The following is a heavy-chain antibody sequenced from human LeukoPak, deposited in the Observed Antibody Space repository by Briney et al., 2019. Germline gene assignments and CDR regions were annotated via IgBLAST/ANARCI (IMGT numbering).Heavy chain of an antibody. CDR3: AKDIGYCSGGSCNLRENDYGMDV. CDR1: GFTFDDYA. V-gene: IGHV3-9*01. Sequence: GRSLRLSCAASGFTFDDYAMHWVLQAPGKGLEWGSGISWNSGSIGYADSVKGRLTISRDNAKNSLYLQMNSLRAEDPALYYCAKDIGYCSGGSCNLRENDYGMDVWGQGTTVTVSS. CDR2: ISWNSGSI. J-gene: IGHJ6*02. D-gene: IGHD2-15*01.